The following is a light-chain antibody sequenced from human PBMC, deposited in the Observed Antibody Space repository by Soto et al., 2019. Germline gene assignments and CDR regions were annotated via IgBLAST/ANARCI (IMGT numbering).Light chain of an antibody. CDR3: QQYGRSPRT. J-gene: IGKJ1*01. CDR1: QSVSSSY. CDR2: GAS. V-gene: IGKV3-20*01. Sequence: EIVLTQSPGTLSLSPGERATLSCRASQSVSSSYLAWYQQKPGQAPRLLIYGASSRATGIPDRFSGSGSGTDFTLTISRLAPEDFAVYYCQQYGRSPRTFGQGTKVEIK.